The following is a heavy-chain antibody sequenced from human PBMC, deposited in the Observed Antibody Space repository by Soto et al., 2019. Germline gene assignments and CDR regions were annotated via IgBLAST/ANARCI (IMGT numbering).Heavy chain of an antibody. CDR3: AACALYGDYELVAFDI. V-gene: IGHV3-23*01. Sequence: GGSLRLSCAASGFTFSSYAMSWVRQAPGKGLEWVSAISGSGGSTYYADSVKGRFTISRDNSKNTLYLQMNSLRAEDTAVYYCAACALYGDYELVAFDIWGQGTMVTVSS. CDR2: ISGSGGST. J-gene: IGHJ3*02. CDR1: GFTFSSYA. D-gene: IGHD4-17*01.